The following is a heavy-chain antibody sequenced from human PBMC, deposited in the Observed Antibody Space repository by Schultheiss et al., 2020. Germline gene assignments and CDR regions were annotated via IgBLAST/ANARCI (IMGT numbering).Heavy chain of an antibody. CDR2: ISGSGGST. Sequence: GGSLRLSCAASGFTFDDYAMHWVRQAPGKGLEWVSGISGSGGSTYYADSVKGRFTISRENAKNSLYLQMNSLRAEDTAVYYCAREEYWFDPWGQGTLVTVSS. V-gene: IGHV3-20*04. J-gene: IGHJ5*02. CDR1: GFTFDDYA. CDR3: AREEYWFDP.